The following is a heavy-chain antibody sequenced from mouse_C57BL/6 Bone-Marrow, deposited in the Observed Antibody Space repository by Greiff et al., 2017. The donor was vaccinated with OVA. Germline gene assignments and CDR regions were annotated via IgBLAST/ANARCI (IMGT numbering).Heavy chain of an antibody. V-gene: IGHV1-54*01. D-gene: IGHD1-1*01. CDR1: GYAFTNYL. J-gene: IGHJ4*01. Sequence: QVQLKESGAELVRPGTSVKVSCKASGYAFTNYLIEWVKQRPGQGLEWIGVINPGSGGTNYNEKFKGKATLTADKSSSTAYMQLSSLTSEDSAVYFCAILLLRPYYYAMDYWGQGTSVTVSS. CDR2: INPGSGGT. CDR3: AILLLRPYYYAMDY.